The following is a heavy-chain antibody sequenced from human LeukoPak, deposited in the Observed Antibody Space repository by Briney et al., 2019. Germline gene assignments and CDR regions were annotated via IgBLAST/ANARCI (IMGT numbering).Heavy chain of an antibody. Sequence: PGGSLRLSCAASGFTFSSYGMHWVRQAPGKGLEGVACIRYDGSNKYYADSVKGRFTISRDNSKNTLYLQMNSLRADDTAVYYCAKRWSSSSGHLDYWGQGTLVTVSS. D-gene: IGHD3-22*01. CDR1: GFTFSSYG. CDR2: IRYDGSNK. CDR3: AKRWSSSSGHLDY. V-gene: IGHV3-30*02. J-gene: IGHJ4*02.